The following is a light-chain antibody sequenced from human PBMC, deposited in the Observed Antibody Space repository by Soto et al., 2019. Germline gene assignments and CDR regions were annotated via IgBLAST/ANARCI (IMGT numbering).Light chain of an antibody. V-gene: IGLV2-8*01. CDR3: SSYAGSNNLPYV. Sequence: QSVLTRPPSASGSPGQSVTISCTGTSSDVGGYNYVSWYQQHPGKAPKLMIYEVSKRPSGVPDRFSGSKSGNTASLTVSGLQAEDEADYYCSSYAGSNNLPYVFGTGTKVT. CDR1: SSDVGGYNY. J-gene: IGLJ1*01. CDR2: EVS.